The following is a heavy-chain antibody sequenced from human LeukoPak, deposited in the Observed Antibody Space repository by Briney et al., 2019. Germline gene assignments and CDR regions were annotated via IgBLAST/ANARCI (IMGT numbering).Heavy chain of an antibody. D-gene: IGHD6-13*01. CDR3: ARDPPTDSNWYPDY. Sequence: GGSLRLSCAASGFIFTTYGMSWVRQAPGKGLEWVAAISRNGGSTNYAESVKGRFTISRDNANNLLFLQMNDLRAEDTAIYYCARDPPTDSNWYPDYWGQGTLVTVS. CDR1: GFIFTTYG. V-gene: IGHV3-7*01. J-gene: IGHJ4*02. CDR2: ISRNGGST.